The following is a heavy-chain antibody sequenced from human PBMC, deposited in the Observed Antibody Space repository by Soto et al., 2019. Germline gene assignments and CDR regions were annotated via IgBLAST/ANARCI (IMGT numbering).Heavy chain of an antibody. CDR3: ARDSVVVVAGGSYFDY. V-gene: IGHV3-30-3*01. Sequence: GSLRLSCAASGLTFSSYAMHWVRQAPGKGLEWVAVISYDGSNKYYADSVKGRFTISRDNSKNTLYLQMNSLRAEDTAVYYCARDSVVVVAGGSYFDYWGQGTLVTVSS. D-gene: IGHD2-15*01. CDR1: GLTFSSYA. CDR2: ISYDGSNK. J-gene: IGHJ4*02.